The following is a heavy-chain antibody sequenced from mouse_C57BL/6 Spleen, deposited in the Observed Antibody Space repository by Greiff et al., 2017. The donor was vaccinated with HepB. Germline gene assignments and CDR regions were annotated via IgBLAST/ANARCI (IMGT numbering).Heavy chain of an antibody. CDR1: GYTFTSYW. D-gene: IGHD2-4*01. V-gene: IGHV1-64*01. CDR2: IHPNSGST. J-gene: IGHJ4*01. Sequence: QVQLQQSGAELVKPGASVKLSCKASGYTFTSYWMHWVKQRPGQGLEWIGMIHPNSGSTNYNEKFKSKATLTVDKSSSTAYMQLSSLTSEDSAVYYCARSIYYDYLYAMDYWGQGTSVTVSS. CDR3: ARSIYYDYLYAMDY.